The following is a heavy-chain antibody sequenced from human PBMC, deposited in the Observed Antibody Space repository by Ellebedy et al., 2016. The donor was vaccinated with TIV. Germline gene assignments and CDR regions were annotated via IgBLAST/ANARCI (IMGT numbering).Heavy chain of an antibody. Sequence: MPSETLSLTCTVSGGSISSGGYYWSWIRQPPGKGLDWIGYIYYNENTNYNPSLKSRVTKSVDTSKNQFSLNLNSVTAADTAVYFCASTPFSAGSGYHPHDYWGQGILVTVSS. V-gene: IGHV4-61*08. CDR1: GGSISSGGYY. D-gene: IGHD5-12*01. CDR2: IYYNENT. J-gene: IGHJ4*02. CDR3: ASTPFSAGSGYHPHDY.